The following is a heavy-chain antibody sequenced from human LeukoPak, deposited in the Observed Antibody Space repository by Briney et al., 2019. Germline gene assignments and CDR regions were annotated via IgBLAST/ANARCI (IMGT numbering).Heavy chain of an antibody. CDR2: IYYSGST. J-gene: IGHJ3*02. CDR1: GRSIRSGGYY. V-gene: IGHV4-31*03. D-gene: IGHD3-22*01. Sequence: SETLSLTCTVSGRSIRSGGYYWSWIRQHPGKGLEWIGYIYYSGSTYYNPSLKSRVTISVDTSKNQFSLKLSSVTAADTAVYYRARAEAYYDTSRAFDIWGQGTMVTVSS. CDR3: ARAEAYYDTSRAFDI.